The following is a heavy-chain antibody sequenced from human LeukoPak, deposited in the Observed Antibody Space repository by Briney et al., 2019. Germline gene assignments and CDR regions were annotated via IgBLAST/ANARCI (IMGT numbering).Heavy chain of an antibody. Sequence: GRSLRLSCAASGFTFSSYAMHWVRQAPGKGLEWVAVISHDGSNKYYADSVKGRFTISRDNSKNTLYLQMNSLRAEDTAVYYCTRDPHSLDYWGQGTLVIVSS. CDR2: ISHDGSNK. V-gene: IGHV3-30*04. CDR1: GFTFSSYA. J-gene: IGHJ4*02. D-gene: IGHD5-18*01. CDR3: TRDPHSLDY.